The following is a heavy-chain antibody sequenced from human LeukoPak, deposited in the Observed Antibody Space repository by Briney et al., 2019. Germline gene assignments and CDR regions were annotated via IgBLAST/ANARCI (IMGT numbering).Heavy chain of an antibody. CDR2: ISSSGNT. CDR1: GASISGYF. V-gene: IGHV4-59*01. Sequence: SETLSLTCTVSGASISGYFWSWIRQPPGKGLEWIGYISSSGNTNYNPSLKSRVTISVDTSKNRFSLKLSSVTAADTAVYYCARVPYYYNSGGTYWGQGTLVTVSS. J-gene: IGHJ4*02. D-gene: IGHD3-22*01. CDR3: ARVPYYYNSGGTY.